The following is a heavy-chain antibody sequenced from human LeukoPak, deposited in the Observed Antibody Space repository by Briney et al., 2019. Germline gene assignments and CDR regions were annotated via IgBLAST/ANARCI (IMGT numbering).Heavy chain of an antibody. CDR1: GFTFSSYG. Sequence: GGSLRLSCAASGFTFSSYGMHWVRQAPGKGLEWVAVISYDGSNKYYADSVKGRFTISSDNSKNTLYLQMNSLRAEDTAVYYCAKDPTRRGGGSYYFDYWGQGTLVTVSS. CDR2: ISYDGSNK. CDR3: AKDPTRRGGGSYYFDY. J-gene: IGHJ4*02. D-gene: IGHD1-26*01. V-gene: IGHV3-30*18.